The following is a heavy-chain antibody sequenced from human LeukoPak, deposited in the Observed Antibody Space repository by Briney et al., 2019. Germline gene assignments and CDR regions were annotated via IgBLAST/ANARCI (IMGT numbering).Heavy chain of an antibody. Sequence: GGSLRLSCAASGFTVSSNYMSWVRQAPGKGLEWVSVIYSGGSTYYADSVKGRFTISRDNSKNTLYLQMNSLRAEDTAVYYCARNGVLWFGPTEYYFDYWGQGTLVTVSS. J-gene: IGHJ4*02. CDR3: ARNGVLWFGPTEYYFDY. CDR1: GFTVSSNY. V-gene: IGHV3-66*01. CDR2: IYSGGST. D-gene: IGHD3-10*01.